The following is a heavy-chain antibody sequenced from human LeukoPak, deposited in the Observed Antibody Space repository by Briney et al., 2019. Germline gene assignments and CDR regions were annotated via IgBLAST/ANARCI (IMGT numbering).Heavy chain of an antibody. CDR3: ARIDGYNNEYYFDY. J-gene: IGHJ4*02. V-gene: IGHV1-69*05. D-gene: IGHD5-24*01. Sequence: SVKVSRKASGGTFSSYAISWVRQAPGQGLEWMGGIIPIFGTANYAQKFQGRDTITTDESTSTAYMELSSLRSEDTAVYYCARIDGYNNEYYFDYWGQGTLVTVSS. CDR2: IIPIFGTA. CDR1: GGTFSSYA.